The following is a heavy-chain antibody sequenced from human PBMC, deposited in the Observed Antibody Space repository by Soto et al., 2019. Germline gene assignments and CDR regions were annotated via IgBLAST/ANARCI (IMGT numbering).Heavy chain of an antibody. D-gene: IGHD4-17*01. V-gene: IGHV5-51*01. CDR3: ARRVDYGGNSEPFDP. Sequence: EVQLVQSGAEVKKPGESLKISCKGSGYSFTSYWIGWVRQMPGQGLEWMGSIYPGDSDIRYSPSFQGQVTISADNSISTAYLQWRSLKASDTAMYYCARRVDYGGNSEPFDPWGQGTLVTVSS. J-gene: IGHJ5*02. CDR1: GYSFTSYW. CDR2: IYPGDSDI.